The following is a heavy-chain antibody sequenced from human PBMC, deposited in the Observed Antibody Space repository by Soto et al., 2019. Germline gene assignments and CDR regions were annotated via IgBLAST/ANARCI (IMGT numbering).Heavy chain of an antibody. D-gene: IGHD1-7*01. CDR1: GYTFSSYA. Sequence: EVQLLESGGGLVQPGGSLRLSCAASGYTFSSYAMSWVRQAPWKGLEWVSAISGSGGSTYYADSVKGRFTISRDNSKNTLYLQMNSLRAEDTAVYYCAKSKRDWNYVPFFDYWGQGTLVTVSS. CDR3: AKSKRDWNYVPFFDY. V-gene: IGHV3-23*01. J-gene: IGHJ4*02. CDR2: ISGSGGST.